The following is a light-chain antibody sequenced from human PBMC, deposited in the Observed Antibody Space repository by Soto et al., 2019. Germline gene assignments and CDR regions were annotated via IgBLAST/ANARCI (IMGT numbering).Light chain of an antibody. V-gene: IGKV3-20*01. Sequence: EIVLTQSPGTLSLSPGERATLSCRASQSVSRNYLAWYQVKPGQAPRVLIYGASNRATGIPDRFSGSGSGTDFTLTISRLEPEDFAVYYCHQYDTSLWTFGQGTQVEIK. CDR3: HQYDTSLWT. CDR2: GAS. CDR1: QSVSRNY. J-gene: IGKJ1*01.